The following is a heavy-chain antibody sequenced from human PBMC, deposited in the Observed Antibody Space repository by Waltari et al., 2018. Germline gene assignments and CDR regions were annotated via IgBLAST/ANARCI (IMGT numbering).Heavy chain of an antibody. V-gene: IGHV3-9*01. J-gene: IGHJ4*01. Sequence: EVQLVESGGGLVQPGRSLRLSCAASGFTFDDYAMHWVRQAPGKGLEWVSGISWNSGSIGYADSVKGRFTISRDNAKNSLYLQMNSLRAEDTALYYCAKGGFGVTGYFDYWGHGTLVTVSS. CDR3: AKGGFGVTGYFDY. CDR2: ISWNSGSI. CDR1: GFTFDDYA. D-gene: IGHD3-10*01.